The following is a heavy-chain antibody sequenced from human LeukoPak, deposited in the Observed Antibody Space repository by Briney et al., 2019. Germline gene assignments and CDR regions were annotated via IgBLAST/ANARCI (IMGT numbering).Heavy chain of an antibody. CDR2: IYHSGST. V-gene: IGHV4-38-2*02. J-gene: IGHJ4*02. CDR1: GYSISSGYY. D-gene: IGHD3-22*01. Sequence: SETLSLTCTVSGYSISSGYYWGWIRQPPGKGLEWIGSIYHSGSTYYNPSLKSRVTISVDTSKNQFSLKLSSVTAADTAVYYCTRGVGSGYSDYWGQGTLVTVSS. CDR3: TRGVGSGYSDY.